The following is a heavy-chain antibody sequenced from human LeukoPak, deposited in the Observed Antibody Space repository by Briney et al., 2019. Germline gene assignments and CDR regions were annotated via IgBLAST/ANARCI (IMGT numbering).Heavy chain of an antibody. V-gene: IGHV1-2*02. D-gene: IGHD3-16*01. CDR2: INPTSGGT. J-gene: IGHJ4*02. CDR1: GYIFTGYY. Sequence: ASVKVSCKASGYIFTGYYMHWVRQAPGQGLEWMGWINPTSGGTNYAQMFQGRVTMTRDTSINTAYMELSRLRSDDTAVYYCARELGLRQGFDYWGQGTLVTVSS. CDR3: ARELGLRQGFDY.